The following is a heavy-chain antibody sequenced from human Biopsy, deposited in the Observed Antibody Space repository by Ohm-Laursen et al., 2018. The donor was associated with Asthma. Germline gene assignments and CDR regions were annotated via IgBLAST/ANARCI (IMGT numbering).Heavy chain of an antibody. CDR3: ARKAGSCISRTCYSLDF. CDR2: ITSVFGTT. V-gene: IGHV1-69*13. CDR1: GGTFTTYV. J-gene: IGHJ4*02. Sequence: SVTASCTSLGGTFTTYVIGWVRQAPGRGLGWLGGITSVFGTTTYPQKFQDRVTTTADDSPSTVYMELSSLRSEDTAVYYCARKAGSCISRTCYSLDFWGQGTLVTVSS. D-gene: IGHD2-2*01.